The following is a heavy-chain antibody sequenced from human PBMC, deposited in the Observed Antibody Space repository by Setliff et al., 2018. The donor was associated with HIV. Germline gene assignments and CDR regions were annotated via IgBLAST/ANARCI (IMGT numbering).Heavy chain of an antibody. Sequence: PSETLSLTCTVSGGSIRGHYWSWIRQPPGKGLEWIGTIYYSGSTYYKPSLKSRETISVDTSKNQFYLKLNSVTAADSAVYYCTLTSRLDGYFDPWGQGTLVTVSS. CDR3: TLTSRLDGYFDP. V-gene: IGHV4-59*11. J-gene: IGHJ5*02. CDR1: GGSIRGHY. D-gene: IGHD5-12*01. CDR2: IYYSGST.